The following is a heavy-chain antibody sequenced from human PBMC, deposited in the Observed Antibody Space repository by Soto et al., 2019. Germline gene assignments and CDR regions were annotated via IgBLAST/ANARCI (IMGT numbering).Heavy chain of an antibody. CDR3: AIFFCGGDCYYAFDI. CDR2: IYYSGST. Sequence: SETLSLTCTVSGGSISSSSYYWGWIRQPPGKGLEWIGSIYYSGSTYYNPSLKSRVTISVDTSKNQFSLKLSSVTAADTAVYYCAIFFCGGDCYYAFDIWGQGTMVTVSS. V-gene: IGHV4-39*01. D-gene: IGHD2-21*02. J-gene: IGHJ3*02. CDR1: GGSISSSSYY.